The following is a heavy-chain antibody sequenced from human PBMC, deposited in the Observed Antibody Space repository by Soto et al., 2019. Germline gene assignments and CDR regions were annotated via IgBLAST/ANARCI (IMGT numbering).Heavy chain of an antibody. CDR1: GGSISSGGYY. CDR3: ATIVVPAAPFDY. D-gene: IGHD2-2*01. V-gene: IGHV4-31*03. CDR2: IYYSGST. Sequence: QVQLQDSGPGLVKPSQTLSLTCTVSGGSISSGGYYWSWIRQYPGKGLEWIGYIYYSGSTYYNPSLKSRVTISLDTSKNQFSLKLSSVTAADTAVYYCATIVVPAAPFDYWGQGTLVTVSS. J-gene: IGHJ4*02.